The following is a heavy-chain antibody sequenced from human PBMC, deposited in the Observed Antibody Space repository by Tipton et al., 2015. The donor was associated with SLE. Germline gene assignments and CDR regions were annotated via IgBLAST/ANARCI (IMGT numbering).Heavy chain of an antibody. CDR2: IYYGGST. CDR3: ARDQFYYDTSGSQPPDY. D-gene: IGHD3-22*01. J-gene: IGHJ4*02. Sequence: TLSLTCAVSGYSIRSGYYWGWIRQPPGKGLEWCVRIYYGGSTYSNPSLKSRVTISVDTSKNQFSLKLNSVTAADTAVYYYARDQFYYDTSGSQPPDYWGQGTLVTVSS. CDR1: GYSIRSGYY. V-gene: IGHV4-38-2*02.